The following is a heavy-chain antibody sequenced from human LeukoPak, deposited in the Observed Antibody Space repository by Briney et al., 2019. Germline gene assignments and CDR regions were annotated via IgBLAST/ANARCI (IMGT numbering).Heavy chain of an antibody. Sequence: GGSLRLSCAASGFTFSSNYMSWVRQAPGKGLEWVSVIYSGGSTFYSDSVTGRFTISRDNSKNTLYLQMNSLRAEDPAVYYCARDQVDCSGGCCLRFRIWGQGTLVTVSS. V-gene: IGHV3-66*01. CDR1: GFTFSSNY. J-gene: IGHJ4*02. CDR2: IYSGGST. CDR3: ARDQVDCSGGCCLRFRI. D-gene: IGHD2-15*01.